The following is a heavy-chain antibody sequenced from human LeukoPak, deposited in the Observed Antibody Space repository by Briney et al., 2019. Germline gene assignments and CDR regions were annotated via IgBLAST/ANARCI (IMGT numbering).Heavy chain of an antibody. V-gene: IGHV1-24*01. Sequence: GASVNVSCKVSGYTLTELSMHWVRQAPGKGLEWMGGFDPEDGETIYAQKFQGRVTMTEDTSTDTAYMELSSLRSEDTAVYYCATEVNGYSYGPKFDYWGQGTLVTVSS. CDR3: ATEVNGYSYGPKFDY. CDR2: FDPEDGET. J-gene: IGHJ4*02. D-gene: IGHD5-18*01. CDR1: GYTLTELS.